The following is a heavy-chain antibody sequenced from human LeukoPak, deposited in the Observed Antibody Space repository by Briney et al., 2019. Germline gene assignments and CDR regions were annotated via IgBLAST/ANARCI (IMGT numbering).Heavy chain of an antibody. CDR2: IKSKTDGGTT. V-gene: IGHV3-15*01. CDR1: GFTFSNAG. D-gene: IGHD2-8*02. Sequence: PGGTLRLSCAASGFTFSNAGMSGVRQAPGKGLEWVGRIKSKTDGGTTDYAAPVKGRFTISRDDSKNTLYLQMNSLNTEDTAVYYCTALLVPDYWGQGTLVTVSS. J-gene: IGHJ4*02. CDR3: TALLVPDY.